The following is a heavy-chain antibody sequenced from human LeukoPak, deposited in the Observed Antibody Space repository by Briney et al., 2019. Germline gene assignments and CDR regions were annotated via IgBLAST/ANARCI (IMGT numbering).Heavy chain of an antibody. CDR3: ARDPRAYCGGDCYSVGDAFDI. CDR2: IIPIFGTA. D-gene: IGHD2-21*02. J-gene: IGHJ3*02. CDR1: GGTFSSYA. Sequence: SVKVSCKASGGTFSSYAISWVRQAPGQGLEWMGGIIPIFGTANYAQKFQGRITITTDESTSTAYMELSSLRSEDTAVYYCARDPRAYCGGDCYSVGDAFDIWGQGTMVTVSS. V-gene: IGHV1-69*05.